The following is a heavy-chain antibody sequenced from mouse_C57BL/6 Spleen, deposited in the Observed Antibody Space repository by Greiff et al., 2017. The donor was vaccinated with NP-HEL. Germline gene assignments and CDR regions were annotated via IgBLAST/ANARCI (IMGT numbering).Heavy chain of an antibody. D-gene: IGHD2-1*01. J-gene: IGHJ2*01. Sequence: VQVVESGAELVRPGASVTLSCKASGYTFTDYEMHWVKQTPVHGLEWIGAIDPETGGTAYNQKFKGKAILTADKSSSTAYMELRSLTSEDSAVYYCTLYYGNYGDYFDYWGQGTTLTVSS. V-gene: IGHV1-15*01. CDR1: GYTFTDYE. CDR3: TLYYGNYGDYFDY. CDR2: IDPETGGT.